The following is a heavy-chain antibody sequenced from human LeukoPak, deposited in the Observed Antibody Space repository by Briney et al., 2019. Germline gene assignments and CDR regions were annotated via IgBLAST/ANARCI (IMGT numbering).Heavy chain of an antibody. CDR3: ARGTLWPGSFDI. J-gene: IGHJ3*02. Sequence: SETLSLTCAVYGGSFSGYYWSWIRQPPGKGLEWIGEINHSGSTNYNPSLKSRVIISVDTSKNQFSLKLSSVTAADTAVYYCARGTLWPGSFDIWGQGTMVTVSS. CDR1: GGSFSGYY. D-gene: IGHD5-18*01. CDR2: INHSGST. V-gene: IGHV4-34*01.